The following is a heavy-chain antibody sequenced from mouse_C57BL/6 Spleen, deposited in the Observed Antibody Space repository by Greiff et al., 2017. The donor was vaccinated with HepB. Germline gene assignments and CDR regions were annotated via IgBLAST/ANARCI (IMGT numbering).Heavy chain of an antibody. CDR1: GFTFSSYA. Sequence: EVQRVESGEGLVKPGGSLKLSCAASGFTFSSYAMSWVRQTPEKRLEWVAYISSGGDYIYYADTVKGRFTISRDNARNTLYLQMSSLKSEDTAMYYCTRNDGYYGDYAMDYWGQGTSVTVSS. CDR3: TRNDGYYGDYAMDY. J-gene: IGHJ4*01. D-gene: IGHD2-3*01. V-gene: IGHV5-9-1*02. CDR2: ISSGGDYI.